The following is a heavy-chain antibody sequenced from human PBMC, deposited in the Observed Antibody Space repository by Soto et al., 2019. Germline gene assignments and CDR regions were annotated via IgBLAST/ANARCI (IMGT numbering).Heavy chain of an antibody. Sequence: QAQLQESGPGLVKPSQTLSLTCTVSGGSISSGGYYWSWIRQHPGKGLEWIGHIYYSGSTYYNPSLKSRVTISVDTSKNQFSLKLSSVTAADTAVYYCARDPLGTPFGYFKYWGQGTLVNVSS. CDR3: ARDPLGTPFGYFKY. V-gene: IGHV4-31*03. J-gene: IGHJ4*02. D-gene: IGHD3-16*01. CDR1: GGSISSGGYY. CDR2: IYYSGST.